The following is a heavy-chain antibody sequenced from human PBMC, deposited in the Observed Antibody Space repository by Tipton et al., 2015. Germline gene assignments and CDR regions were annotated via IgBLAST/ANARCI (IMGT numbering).Heavy chain of an antibody. CDR2: IYYSGST. CDR3: ARDPYSSSWRGGMDV. CDR1: GGSISSYY. D-gene: IGHD6-13*01. Sequence: TLSLTCTVSGGSISSYYWNWIRQSPGKGLEWMGYIYYSGSTNYNPSLKSRVTISVDTSKNQFSLKLSSVTAADTAVYYCARDPYSSSWRGGMDVWGQGTTVTVSS. J-gene: IGHJ6*02. V-gene: IGHV4-59*01.